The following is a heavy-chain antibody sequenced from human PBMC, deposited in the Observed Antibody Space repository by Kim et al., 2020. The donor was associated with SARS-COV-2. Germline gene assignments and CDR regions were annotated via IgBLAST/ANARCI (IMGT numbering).Heavy chain of an antibody. CDR2: IYSGGST. CDR3: ARDPLYYDILTQPYGMDV. Sequence: GGSLRLSCAASGFTVSSNYMSWVRQAPGKGLEWVSVIYSGGSTYYAASVKGRFTISRDNSKNTLYLQMNSVRAEDTAVYYCARDPLYYDILTQPYGMDVWGQGTTVTVSS. V-gene: IGHV3-66*01. CDR1: GFTVSSNY. J-gene: IGHJ6*02. D-gene: IGHD3-9*01.